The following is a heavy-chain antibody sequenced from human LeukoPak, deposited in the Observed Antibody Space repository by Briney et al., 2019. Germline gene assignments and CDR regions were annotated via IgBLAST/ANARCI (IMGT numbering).Heavy chain of an antibody. CDR1: GGSISSYY. V-gene: IGHV4-59*08. CDR2: ISYSGNT. Sequence: SETLSLTCTVSGGSISSYYWSWIRQPPGKGLEWIGYISYSGNTNYSPSLKSRVTISVDTSKNQFSLDLSSVTAADTAVYYCARSYDFYMDVWGKGTTVTVSS. CDR3: ARSYDFYMDV. D-gene: IGHD3-3*01. J-gene: IGHJ6*03.